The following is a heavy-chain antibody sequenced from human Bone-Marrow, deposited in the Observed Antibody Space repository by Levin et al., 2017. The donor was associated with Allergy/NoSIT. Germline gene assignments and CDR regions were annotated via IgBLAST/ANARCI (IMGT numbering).Heavy chain of an antibody. CDR1: GFTVSNNY. CDR2: IYSGGNT. Sequence: LSLTCAASGFTVSNNYMKWVRQAPGKGLEWVSLIYSGGNTYYADSVTGRFTISRDNSKNTLYLQMNSLRAEDTAVYYCAARTPGIGHSWGQGTLVTVSS. D-gene: IGHD6-13*01. CDR3: AARTPGIGHS. V-gene: IGHV3-53*01. J-gene: IGHJ4*02.